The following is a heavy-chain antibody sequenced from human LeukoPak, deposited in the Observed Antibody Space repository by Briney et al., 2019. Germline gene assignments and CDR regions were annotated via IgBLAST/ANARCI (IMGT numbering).Heavy chain of an antibody. Sequence: PSETLSLTCTVSGGSISSSSYYWGWIRQPPGKGLEWIGEINDSGSTNYNPSLKSRVTISVDTSKNQFSLKLNSVTAADTAVYFCARGYSGTYHKHDFGYWGQGTLVTVSS. D-gene: IGHD1-26*01. V-gene: IGHV4-39*07. CDR2: INDSGST. CDR3: ARGYSGTYHKHDFGY. J-gene: IGHJ4*02. CDR1: GGSISSSSYY.